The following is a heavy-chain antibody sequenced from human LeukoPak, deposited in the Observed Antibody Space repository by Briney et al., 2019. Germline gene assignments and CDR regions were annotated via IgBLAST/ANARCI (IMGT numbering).Heavy chain of an antibody. CDR3: ARVGFCSGGSCYGY. V-gene: IGHV1-2*02. J-gene: IGHJ4*02. Sequence: ASVKVSCKASGYTFTGYYMHWVRQAPGQGLEWMGWINPNSGGTNYAQKFQDRVTMTTDTSISTAYMELSRLRSDDTAVYYCARVGFCSGGSCYGYWGQGTLVTVSS. CDR1: GYTFTGYY. D-gene: IGHD2-15*01. CDR2: INPNSGGT.